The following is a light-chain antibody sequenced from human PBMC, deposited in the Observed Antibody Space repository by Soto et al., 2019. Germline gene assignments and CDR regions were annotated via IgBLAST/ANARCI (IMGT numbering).Light chain of an antibody. Sequence: EIVLTQSPDTLSLSPGERATLSCRASQRVTNTNSAWYQQKPGQAPRLLIYYASSRATGIPDRFSGSGSGTDFTLTISRLEPEDFAVYDCQQYGISYTFGQGTKLEIK. J-gene: IGKJ2*01. CDR3: QQYGISYT. CDR2: YAS. CDR1: QRVTNTN. V-gene: IGKV3-20*01.